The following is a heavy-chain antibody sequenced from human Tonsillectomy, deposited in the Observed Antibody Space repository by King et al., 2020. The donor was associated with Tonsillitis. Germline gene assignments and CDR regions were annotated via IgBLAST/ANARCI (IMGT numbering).Heavy chain of an antibody. CDR1: GYTFTGYY. CDR2: INPNSGGT. CDR3: ARYNSAWPFDY. D-gene: IGHD6-19*01. V-gene: IGHV1-2*02. Sequence: QLVQSGAEVKKPGASVKVSCKASGYTFTGYYMHWGGQAPGQGLEWRGWINPNSGGTKYAQKFQGRVTMTRDTSISTAYMELSGLRSDDTAVYYCARYNSAWPFDYWGQGALVTVSS. J-gene: IGHJ4*02.